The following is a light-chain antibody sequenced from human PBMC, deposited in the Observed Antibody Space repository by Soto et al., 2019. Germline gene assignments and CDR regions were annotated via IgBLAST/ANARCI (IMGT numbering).Light chain of an antibody. V-gene: IGLV2-14*03. CDR1: SSDVGSYNY. CDR2: DVS. J-gene: IGLJ1*01. CDR3: NSYTGSSTPYV. Sequence: QSALTQPAAGSGSPGQSITISCTGTSSDVGSYNYVSWYQQHPGKAPKLMIYDVSNRPSGVSNRFSGSKSGNTASLTISGLQAEDEADYYCNSYTGSSTPYVFGTGTKVTVL.